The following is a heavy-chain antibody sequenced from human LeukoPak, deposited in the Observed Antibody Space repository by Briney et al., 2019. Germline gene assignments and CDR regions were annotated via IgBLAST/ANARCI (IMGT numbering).Heavy chain of an antibody. D-gene: IGHD3-9*01. CDR2: ISGSGGST. Sequence: PGGSLRLSCAASGFTFSSYAMSWVRQAPGKGLEWVSAISGSGGSTYYADSVKGRFTISRDNARNSLFLQMNSLRAEDTAVYYCARVDYDILTGYSPYFHYWGQGTLVTVSS. J-gene: IGHJ4*02. CDR3: ARVDYDILTGYSPYFHY. V-gene: IGHV3-23*01. CDR1: GFTFSSYA.